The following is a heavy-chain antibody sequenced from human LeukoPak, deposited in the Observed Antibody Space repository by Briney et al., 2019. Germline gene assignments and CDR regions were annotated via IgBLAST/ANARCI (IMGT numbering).Heavy chain of an antibody. CDR1: GFTFSSYV. CDR3: VKVGCSGGTCYWAYFQH. J-gene: IGHJ1*01. Sequence: GGSLRLSCSASGFTFSSYVMHWVRQAAGKGLEYVSGISSNGDRTYYADSVKGRFIISRDNSKNTLYLQMSSLRAEDTAVYYCVKVGCSGGTCYWAYFQHWGQGTLVTVSS. CDR2: ISSNGDRT. D-gene: IGHD2-15*01. V-gene: IGHV3-64D*09.